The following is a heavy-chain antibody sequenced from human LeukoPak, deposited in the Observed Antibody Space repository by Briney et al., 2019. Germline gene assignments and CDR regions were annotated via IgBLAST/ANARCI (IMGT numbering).Heavy chain of an antibody. D-gene: IGHD3-10*01. J-gene: IGHJ4*02. CDR2: TYPGGSGT. CDR1: GYSFTNHY. Sequence: GESLKISCKGSGYSFTNHYIGWVRLMPGKGLEWMGITYPGGSGTRYSPSIQGQVTISADKSISTAYLQWSSLKASDTAMYYCARRGYGSGNYYYPNWGQGTLVTVSS. CDR3: ARRGYGSGNYYYPN. V-gene: IGHV5-51*01.